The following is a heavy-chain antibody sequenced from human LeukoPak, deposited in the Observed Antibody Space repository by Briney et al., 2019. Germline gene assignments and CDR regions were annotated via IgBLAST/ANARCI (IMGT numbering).Heavy chain of an antibody. V-gene: IGHV4-34*01. CDR1: GGSFSGYY. CDR2: INHSGST. Sequence: SETLSLTCAVYGGSFSGYYLSWIRQPPGKGLEWIGEINHSGSTNYNPSLKSRVTISVDTSKNQFSLKLSSVTAADTAVYYCARETKDFWSGYYTFAPGYYYYYMDVWGKGTTVTVSS. J-gene: IGHJ6*03. D-gene: IGHD3-3*01. CDR3: ARETKDFWSGYYTFAPGYYYYYMDV.